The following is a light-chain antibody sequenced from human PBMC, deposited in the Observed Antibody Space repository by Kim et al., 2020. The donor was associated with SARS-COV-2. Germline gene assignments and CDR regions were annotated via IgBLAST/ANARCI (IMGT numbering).Light chain of an antibody. J-gene: IGLJ2*01. Sequence: APGKTSRITCGGNNIGSKSVHWYQQKPGQAPVLVVYDDSDRPSGIPERFSGSNSGNTATVTISRVEAGDETDYYCQVWDSSSDHVVFGGGTQLTVL. CDR3: QVWDSSSDHVV. CDR1: NIGSKS. V-gene: IGLV3-21*03. CDR2: DDS.